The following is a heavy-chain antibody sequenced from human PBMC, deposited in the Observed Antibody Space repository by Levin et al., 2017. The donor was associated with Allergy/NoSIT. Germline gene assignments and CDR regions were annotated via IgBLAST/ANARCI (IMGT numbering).Heavy chain of an antibody. CDR3: AGGSMGLGYYYYYYMDV. CDR2: IWYDGSNK. J-gene: IGHJ6*03. Sequence: GGSLRLSCAASGFTFSSYGMHWVRQAPGKGLEWVAVIWYDGSNKYYADSVKGRFTISRDNSKNTLYLQMNSLRAEDTAVYYCAGGSMGLGYYYYYYMDVWGKGTTVTVSS. V-gene: IGHV3-33*01. CDR1: GFTFSSYG. D-gene: IGHD3-16*01.